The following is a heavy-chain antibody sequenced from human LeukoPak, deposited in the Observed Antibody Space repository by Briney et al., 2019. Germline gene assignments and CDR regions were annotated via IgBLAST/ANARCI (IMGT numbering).Heavy chain of an antibody. Sequence: PGGSLRLSCAASGFTFSSNYMNWVRHAPGKRLEGVSVIYSGGSTYYSDSVKGRFTISRDNSKNKGDLQMNNLRVEDTAVYYCARGEVVAARFDFWGQGTLVTVSS. J-gene: IGHJ4*02. CDR1: GFTFSSNY. D-gene: IGHD2-15*01. V-gene: IGHV3-53*01. CDR2: IYSGGST. CDR3: ARGEVVAARFDF.